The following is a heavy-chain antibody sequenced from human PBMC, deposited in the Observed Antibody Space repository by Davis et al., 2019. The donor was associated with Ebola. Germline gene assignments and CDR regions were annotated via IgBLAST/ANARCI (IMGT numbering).Heavy chain of an antibody. CDR3: AREFGQYCTGGVCFDYYFDY. CDR1: GFTFSGSA. Sequence: GESLKISCAASGFTFSGSAMHWVRQASGKGLEWVGRIRSKANSYATAYAASVKGRFTISRDDSKNTAYLQMNSLRAEDTAVYYCAREFGQYCTGGVCFDYYFDYWGQGTLVTVSS. D-gene: IGHD2-8*02. CDR2: IRSKANSYAT. V-gene: IGHV3-73*01. J-gene: IGHJ4*02.